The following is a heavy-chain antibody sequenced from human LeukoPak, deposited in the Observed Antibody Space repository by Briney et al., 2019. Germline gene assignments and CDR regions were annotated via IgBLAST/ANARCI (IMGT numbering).Heavy chain of an antibody. CDR1: GGSISSYY. J-gene: IGHJ4*02. D-gene: IGHD5-18*01. V-gene: IGHV4-59*01. CDR3: ARDLRGYSYGFGY. Sequence: PSETLSLTCTVSGGSISSYYWSWIRQPPGNGLEWIGYIYYSGSTNYNPSLKSRVTISEDTSKNQFSLKLSSVTAADTAVYYCARDLRGYSYGFGYWGQGTLVTVSS. CDR2: IYYSGST.